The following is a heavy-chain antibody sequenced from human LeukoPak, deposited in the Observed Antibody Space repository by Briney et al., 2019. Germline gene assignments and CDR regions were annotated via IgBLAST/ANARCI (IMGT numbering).Heavy chain of an antibody. CDR2: IIPILGIA. J-gene: IGHJ4*02. D-gene: IGHD3-10*01. CDR1: GGTFSSYA. V-gene: IGHV1-69*04. Sequence: ASVKVSCKASGGTFSSYAISWVRQAPGQGLEWMRRIIPILGIANYAQKFQGRVTITADKSTSTAYMELSSLRSEDTAVYYCASYRSHYYGSGSYSQWGQGTLVTVSS. CDR3: ASYRSHYYGSGSYSQ.